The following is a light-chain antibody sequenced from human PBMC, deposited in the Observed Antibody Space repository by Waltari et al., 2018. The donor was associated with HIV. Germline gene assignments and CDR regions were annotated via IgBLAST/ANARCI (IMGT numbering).Light chain of an antibody. CDR1: QTVTDNY. CDR2: GAS. Sequence: EIVLTQSPDTLSLSPGENANLSCRASQTVTDNYLAWYQQKQGQAPRLLIHGASSRATGIPDRFSGSGSGTDFTLTINSLVPGDYAIFYCQQYAKSPRTFGQGTKLE. J-gene: IGKJ2*01. V-gene: IGKV3-20*01. CDR3: QQYAKSPRT.